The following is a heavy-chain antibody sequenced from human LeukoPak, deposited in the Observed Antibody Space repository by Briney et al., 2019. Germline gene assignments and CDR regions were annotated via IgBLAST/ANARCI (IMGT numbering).Heavy chain of an antibody. Sequence: SETLSLTCSVSGASISSYYWTWIRQPPGKGLEWIGSIYYSGSTYYNPSLKSRVTISVDTSKNQFSLKLSSVTAADTAVYYCARGDLAYCGGDCYSDAFDIWGQGTMVTVSS. D-gene: IGHD2-21*02. CDR2: IYYSGST. CDR3: ARGDLAYCGGDCYSDAFDI. J-gene: IGHJ3*02. V-gene: IGHV4-39*07. CDR1: GASISSYY.